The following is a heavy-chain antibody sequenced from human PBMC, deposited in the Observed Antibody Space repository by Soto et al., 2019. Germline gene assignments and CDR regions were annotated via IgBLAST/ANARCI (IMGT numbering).Heavy chain of an antibody. Sequence: SETLSLTCTVSGGSISSSSYYWGWIRQPPGKGLEWIGSIYYSGSTYYNPSLKSRVTISVDTSKNQFSLKLSSVTAADTAVYYCARLIAAAAGTHFDYWGQGTLVTVSS. D-gene: IGHD6-13*01. J-gene: IGHJ4*02. CDR1: GGSISSSSYY. CDR2: IYYSGST. V-gene: IGHV4-39*01. CDR3: ARLIAAAAGTHFDY.